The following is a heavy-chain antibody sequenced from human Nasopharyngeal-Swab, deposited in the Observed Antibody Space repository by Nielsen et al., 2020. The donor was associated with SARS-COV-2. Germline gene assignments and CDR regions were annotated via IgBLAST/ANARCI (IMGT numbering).Heavy chain of an antibody. CDR2: ISGSGGST. V-gene: IGHV3-23*01. CDR1: GFTFSSYW. J-gene: IGHJ6*02. CDR3: AKEEGLWFGELLSGMDV. Sequence: GESLKISCAASGFTFSSYWMSWVRQAPGKGLEWVSAISGSGGSTYYADSVKGRFTISRDNSKNTLYLQMNSLRAEDTAVYYCAKEEGLWFGELLSGMDVWGQGTTVTVSS. D-gene: IGHD3-10*01.